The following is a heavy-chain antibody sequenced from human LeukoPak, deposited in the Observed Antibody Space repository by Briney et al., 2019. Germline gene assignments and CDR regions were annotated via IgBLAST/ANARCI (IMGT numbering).Heavy chain of an antibody. CDR3: ARQDLWFRS. Sequence: SETLSLTCSVSGGSVSRTYYSWGWIRQPPGKGLEWIGSIDYRGGTHFSPSLESRVTISVDTSQNQFSLGLMSVTAADTGVYYCARQDLWFRSWGQGTLVTVSS. V-gene: IGHV4-39*01. CDR1: GGSVSRTYYS. CDR2: IDYRGGT. J-gene: IGHJ4*02. D-gene: IGHD3-10*01.